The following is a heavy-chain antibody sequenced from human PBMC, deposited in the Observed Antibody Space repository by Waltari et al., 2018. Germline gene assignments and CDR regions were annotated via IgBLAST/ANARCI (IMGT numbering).Heavy chain of an antibody. CDR3: AGEIPAAIVGGRGTQDF. Sequence: EVQLVQSGAEVKKPGESLRISCKGSGYSFTSYWITWVRQMPGKGLEWMGRIDPRDSYTNDSPSSHDHVTLSADKSISTAYLQWSSLKASDTAMYYCAGEIPAAIVGGRGTQDFWGQGTLVTVSS. D-gene: IGHD2-2*02. V-gene: IGHV5-10-1*03. J-gene: IGHJ4*02. CDR1: GYSFTSYW. CDR2: IDPRDSYT.